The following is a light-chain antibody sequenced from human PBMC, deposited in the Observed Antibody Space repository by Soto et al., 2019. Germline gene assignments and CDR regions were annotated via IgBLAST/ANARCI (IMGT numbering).Light chain of an antibody. CDR1: SSNIGAGYD. J-gene: IGLJ1*01. CDR3: GTSDDTVYV. CDR2: TNS. Sequence: QSVLTQPPSVSGAPGQRVTISCTGSSSNIGAGYDVHWYQQLPGTAPKLLISTNSRRPSWVPDRFSGSKSGTSASLAISGLRSEDEAVYYCGTSDDTVYVFGSGTKLTVL. V-gene: IGLV1-40*01.